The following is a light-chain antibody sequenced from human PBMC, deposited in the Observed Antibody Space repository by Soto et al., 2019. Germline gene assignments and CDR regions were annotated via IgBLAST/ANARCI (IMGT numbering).Light chain of an antibody. V-gene: IGLV2-8*01. Sequence: QSALTQPPSASGPPGQSVTISCTGTSSDVGAYNLVSWYQQHQGKAPKLMIYEVSKRPSGVPDRFSGSKSGITASLTVSGFQADDETDYFCSSRAGGNHWGVFGGGTQLTVL. CDR1: SSDVGAYNL. CDR3: SSRAGGNHWGV. CDR2: EVS. J-gene: IGLJ3*02.